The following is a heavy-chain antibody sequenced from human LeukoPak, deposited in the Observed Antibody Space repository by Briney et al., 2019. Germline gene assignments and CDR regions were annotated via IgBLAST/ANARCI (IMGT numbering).Heavy chain of an antibody. V-gene: IGHV1-8*01. Sequence: ASVKVSCKASGYTFTSYDINWVREAPGQGLEWMGWTNPNRGNTDYAQKFQGRVTMTRNTSVSTAYMELSSLRSEDTAVYYCARGGDCSGGSCYLIDYWGQGTLVTVSS. CDR2: TNPNRGNT. J-gene: IGHJ4*02. CDR3: ARGGDCSGGSCYLIDY. CDR1: GYTFTSYD. D-gene: IGHD2-15*01.